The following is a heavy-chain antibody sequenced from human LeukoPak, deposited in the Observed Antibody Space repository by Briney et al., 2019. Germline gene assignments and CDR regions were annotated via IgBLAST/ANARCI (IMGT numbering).Heavy chain of an antibody. CDR1: GFTFSDYS. V-gene: IGHV3-23*01. Sequence: QSGGSLRLSCAASGFTFSDYSMNWVRQAPGKGLEWVSAISGSGGSTYYEDSVKGRFTISRDNSKNPLYLQMNSLRAEDTAVYYCAKWDIVRAAGSPDWGQGTLVTVSS. D-gene: IGHD6-13*01. CDR2: ISGSGGST. J-gene: IGHJ4*02. CDR3: AKWDIVRAAGSPD.